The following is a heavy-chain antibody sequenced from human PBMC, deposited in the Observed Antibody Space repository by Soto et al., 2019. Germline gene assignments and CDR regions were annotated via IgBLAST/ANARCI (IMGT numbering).Heavy chain of an antibody. J-gene: IGHJ6*02. CDR1: GGSISSYY. Sequence: SETLSLTCTVSGGSISSYYWSWIRQPPGKGLEWIGYIYYSGSTNYNPSLKSRVTISVDTSKNQFSLKLRSVTAADTAVYYCAGAPGITMVRGVISVVSTGYGMDVWGQGTTVTVSS. CDR2: IYYSGST. V-gene: IGHV4-59*01. D-gene: IGHD3-10*01. CDR3: AGAPGITMVRGVISVVSTGYGMDV.